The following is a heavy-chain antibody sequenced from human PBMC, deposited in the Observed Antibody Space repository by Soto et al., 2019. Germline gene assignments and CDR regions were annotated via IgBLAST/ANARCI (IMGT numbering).Heavy chain of an antibody. J-gene: IGHJ5*02. CDR3: ARETGTMIVEP. D-gene: IGHD3-22*01. V-gene: IGHV1-69*02. CDR2: IIPILGIA. CDR1: GGTFSSYT. Sequence: QVQPVQSGAEVKKPGSSVKVSCKASGGTFSSYTISWVRQAPGQGLEWMGRIIPILGIANYAQKFQGRVTITADKPTSRAYMELSSLRSEDTAVYYWARETGTMIVEPWGQGTLVTVSS.